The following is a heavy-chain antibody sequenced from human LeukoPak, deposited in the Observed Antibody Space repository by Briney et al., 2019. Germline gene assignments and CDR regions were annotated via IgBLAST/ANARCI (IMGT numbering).Heavy chain of an antibody. V-gene: IGHV1-69*13. D-gene: IGHD3-16*01. Sequence: ASVKVSCKASGGTFSSYAISWVRQAPGQGLEWMGGIIPIFGTANYAQKFQGRVTITADESTSTAYMELSSLRSEDTAVYYCARGRALLKPRGGGYFDLWGRGILVTVSS. J-gene: IGHJ2*01. CDR2: IIPIFGTA. CDR3: ARGRALLKPRGGGYFDL. CDR1: GGTFSSYA.